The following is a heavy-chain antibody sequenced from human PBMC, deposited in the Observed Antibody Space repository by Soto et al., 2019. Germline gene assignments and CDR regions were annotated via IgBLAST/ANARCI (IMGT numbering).Heavy chain of an antibody. Sequence: EVQLLESGGGLVQPGGSLRLSCAASGFTFTNYAMSWVRQAPGKGLEWVALVTGSGSNAYYAASVKGRFTISRDNSKGRLYLHRDSLRADDAAVYYCGLPMAGTSFFGYWGQGALVTVSS. D-gene: IGHD2-2*01. J-gene: IGHJ4*02. CDR1: GFTFTNYA. CDR3: GLPMAGTSFFGY. V-gene: IGHV3-23*01. CDR2: VTGSGSNA.